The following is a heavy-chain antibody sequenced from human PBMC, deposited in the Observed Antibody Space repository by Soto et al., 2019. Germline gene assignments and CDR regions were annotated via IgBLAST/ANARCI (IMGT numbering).Heavy chain of an antibody. V-gene: IGHV3-23*01. J-gene: IGHJ4*02. D-gene: IGHD2-15*01. CDR1: GFTFSSYA. CDR2: ISGSGGST. CDR3: AKVHGYCSGGSCYAGFDY. Sequence: EVQLLESGGGLVQPGGSLRLSCAASGFTFSSYAMSWVRQAPGKGLEWVSAISGSGGSTYYADSVKGRFTISGDNAKNTLYLQMNSLRAEDTAVYYCAKVHGYCSGGSCYAGFDYWGQGTLVTVSS.